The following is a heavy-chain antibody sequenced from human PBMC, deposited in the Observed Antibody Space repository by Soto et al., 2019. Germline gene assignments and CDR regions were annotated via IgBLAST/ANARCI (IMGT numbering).Heavy chain of an antibody. CDR2: IDPSDSYT. V-gene: IGHV5-10-1*01. Sequence: GESLKISCKGSGYSFTSYWISWVRQMPGKGLEWMGRIDPSDSYTNYSPSFQGHATFSADYSISTANRQCSSLKYSDTTPYHCARPTSPNIRDNWFDPWDRGTRVTVPS. CDR3: ARPTSPNIRDNWFDP. CDR1: GYSFTSYW. D-gene: IGHD2-2*01. J-gene: IGHJ5*02.